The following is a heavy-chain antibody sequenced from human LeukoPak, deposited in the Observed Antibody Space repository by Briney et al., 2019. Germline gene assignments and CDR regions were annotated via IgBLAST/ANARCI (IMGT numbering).Heavy chain of an antibody. CDR1: GFTFSTNA. V-gene: IGHV3-23*01. Sequence: GGSLRLSCLTSGFTFSTNAMSWVRQAPGKGLEWVSAISGSGGSTYYADSVKGRFTISRDNSKNTLYLQMNSLRAEDTAVYYCAKMSSSGWYVSGYFDYWGQGTLVTVSS. D-gene: IGHD6-19*01. CDR3: AKMSSSGWYVSGYFDY. CDR2: ISGSGGST. J-gene: IGHJ4*02.